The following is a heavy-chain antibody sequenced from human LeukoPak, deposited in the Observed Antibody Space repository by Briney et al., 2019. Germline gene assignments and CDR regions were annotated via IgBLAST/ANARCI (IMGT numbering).Heavy chain of an antibody. D-gene: IGHD5-24*01. CDR3: ASRWDRIGCAFDI. CDR2: IKQDGSEK. Sequence: GGSLRLSCAASGFTFSSYAMSWVRQAPGKGLEWVANIKQDGSEKYYVDSVKGRFTISRDNAKNSLYLQMNSLRAEDTAVYYCASRWDRIGCAFDIWGQGTMVTVSS. CDR1: GFTFSSYA. V-gene: IGHV3-7*01. J-gene: IGHJ3*02.